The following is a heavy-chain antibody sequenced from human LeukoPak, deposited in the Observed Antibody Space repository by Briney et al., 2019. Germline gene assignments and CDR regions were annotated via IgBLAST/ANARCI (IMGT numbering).Heavy chain of an antibody. Sequence: ASVKVSCKASGGTFSSYAMSWVRQAPGKGLEWVSAISGSGAGTYYADSVKGRFTVSRDNSKNTLYLQMNSLRAEDTAVYYCAKGMYYDFWSGTAGDYWGQGTLVTVSS. CDR1: GGTFSSYA. D-gene: IGHD3-3*01. CDR2: ISGSGAGT. V-gene: IGHV3-23*01. CDR3: AKGMYYDFWSGTAGDY. J-gene: IGHJ4*02.